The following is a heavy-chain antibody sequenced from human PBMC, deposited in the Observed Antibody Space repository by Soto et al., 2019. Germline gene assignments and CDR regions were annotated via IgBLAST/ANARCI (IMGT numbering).Heavy chain of an antibody. CDR3: AKGPRNWGVDY. CDR1: GYTFTDYD. D-gene: IGHD7-27*01. CDR2: MNPNNGNT. Sequence: QVELVQSGAEVKKPGASVKVSWEASGYTFTDYDINWFRQATGQGLEWMGWMNPNNGNTGYAQNFKGRVTMTRSTSISTAYMELSTLRSEDTAVYYCAKGPRNWGVDYWGQGTLVTVSS. V-gene: IGHV1-8*01. J-gene: IGHJ4*02.